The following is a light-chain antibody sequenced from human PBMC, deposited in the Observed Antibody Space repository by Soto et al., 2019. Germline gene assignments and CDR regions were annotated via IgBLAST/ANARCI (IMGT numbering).Light chain of an antibody. CDR3: QQTYSIPIT. V-gene: IGKV1-39*01. CDR1: RRSGPY. J-gene: IGKJ5*01. CDR2: AAS. Sequence: DIQMTQSTSSLSASVGDGVTITARASRRSGPYVNWYQHEPGKPPKRLISAASSLQSGVPSRFSGSGSGTDFTLTISSLHPEDFAFYYCQQTYSIPITFGQVTRLEL.